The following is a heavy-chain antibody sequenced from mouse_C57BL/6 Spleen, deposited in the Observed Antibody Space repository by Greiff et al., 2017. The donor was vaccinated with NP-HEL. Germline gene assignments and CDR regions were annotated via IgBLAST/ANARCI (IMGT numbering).Heavy chain of an antibody. D-gene: IGHD1-1*01. Sequence: VQLQQSGAELVRPGASVTLSCKASGYTFTDYEMHWVKQTPVHGLEWIGAIDPETGGTAYNQKFKGKAILTADKSSSTAYMELRSLTSEDSAVYYCTRDVAQDYFDYWGQGTTLTVSS. CDR3: TRDVAQDYFDY. V-gene: IGHV1-15*01. CDR2: IDPETGGT. J-gene: IGHJ2*01. CDR1: GYTFTDYE.